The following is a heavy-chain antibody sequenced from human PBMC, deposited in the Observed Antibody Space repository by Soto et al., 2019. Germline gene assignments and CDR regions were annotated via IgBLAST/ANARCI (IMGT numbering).Heavy chain of an antibody. CDR2: ISYDGSNK. J-gene: IGHJ4*02. V-gene: IGHV3-30-3*01. D-gene: IGHD5-18*01. Sequence: RRSLRLSCAASGFTFSSYAMHWVRQAPGKGLEWVAVISYDGSNKYYADSVKGRFTISRDNSKNTLYLQMNSLRAEDKAVYYRARDGGYRYSPRFDYWGQGTLVTVSS. CDR3: ARDGGYRYSPRFDY. CDR1: GFTFSSYA.